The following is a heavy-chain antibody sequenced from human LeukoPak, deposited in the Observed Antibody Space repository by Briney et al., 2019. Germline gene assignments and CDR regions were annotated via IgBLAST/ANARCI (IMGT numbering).Heavy chain of an antibody. V-gene: IGHV4-39*07. D-gene: IGHD3-3*01. CDR3: ARVLDYDFWSGYSAPPLDSAFDY. CDR2: IYYSGST. Sequence: SETLSLTCTVSGGSISSSSYYWGWIRQPPGKGLEWIGSIYYSGSTYYNPSLKSRVTISVDTSKNQFSLKLSSVTAADTAVYYCARVLDYDFWSGYSAPPLDSAFDYWGQGTLVTVSS. CDR1: GGSISSSSYY. J-gene: IGHJ4*02.